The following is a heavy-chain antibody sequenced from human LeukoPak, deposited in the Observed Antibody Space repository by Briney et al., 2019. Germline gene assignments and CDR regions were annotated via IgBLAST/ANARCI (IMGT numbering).Heavy chain of an antibody. Sequence: SETLSLTCTVSGGSISSYYWSWIRQPPGKGLEWIGYIYYSGSTNYNPSLKSRVTISVDTSKNQFSLKLSSVTAADTAVYYCARHGHLSWVYSSSWYDLWFDPWGQGTLVTVSS. CDR1: GGSISSYY. V-gene: IGHV4-59*08. D-gene: IGHD6-13*01. J-gene: IGHJ5*02. CDR3: ARHGHLSWVYSSSWYDLWFDP. CDR2: IYYSGST.